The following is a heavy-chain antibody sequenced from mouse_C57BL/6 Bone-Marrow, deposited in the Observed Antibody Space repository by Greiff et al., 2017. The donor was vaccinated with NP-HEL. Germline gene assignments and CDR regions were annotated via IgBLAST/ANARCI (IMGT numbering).Heavy chain of an antibody. CDR1: GFTFSSYG. V-gene: IGHV5-6*01. CDR3: ARHPVGAY. J-gene: IGHJ3*01. CDR2: ISSGGSYT. Sequence: EVMLVESGGDLVKPGGSLKLSCAASGFTFSSYGMSWVRQTPDKRLEWVATISSGGSYTYYPDSVKGRFTISRDNAKNTLYLQMSSLKSEDTAMYYCARHPVGAYWGQGTLVTVSA.